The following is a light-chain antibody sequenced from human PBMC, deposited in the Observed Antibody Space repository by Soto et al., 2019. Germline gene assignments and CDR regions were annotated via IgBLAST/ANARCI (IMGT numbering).Light chain of an antibody. CDR3: QQRNNPST. CDR2: GAS. V-gene: IGKV3D-20*02. Sequence: EIVLTQSPGTLSLSPGERATLSCRASQSVSNNYLAWYQQKPGQAPRLLIYGASNRATGIPDRFSGSGSGTDFTLTINSLEPEDFAVYYCQQRNNPSTFGQGTRLEIK. J-gene: IGKJ5*01. CDR1: QSVSNNY.